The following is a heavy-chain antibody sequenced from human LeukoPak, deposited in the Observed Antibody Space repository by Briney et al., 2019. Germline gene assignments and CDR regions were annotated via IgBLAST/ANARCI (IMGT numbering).Heavy chain of an antibody. Sequence: PGGSLRLSCVASGFTFRSYAMNWVRQAPGKGLEWVSYIRGGGETMYYGDSVKGRFTTSRDNAKNSVYLQMNSLRDKDTAVYYCVRVTGSPQTFDMWGQGTMVTVSS. D-gene: IGHD2-15*01. CDR1: GFTFRSYA. J-gene: IGHJ3*02. CDR2: IRGGGETM. CDR3: VRVTGSPQTFDM. V-gene: IGHV3-48*03.